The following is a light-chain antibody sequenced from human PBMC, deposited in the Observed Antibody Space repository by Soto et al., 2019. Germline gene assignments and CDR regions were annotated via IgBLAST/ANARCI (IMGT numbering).Light chain of an antibody. CDR1: SSNIGAGYD. V-gene: IGLV1-40*01. CDR3: QSYDSSLSGYVV. CDR2: VNS. J-gene: IGLJ2*01. Sequence: QSVPTQPPSVSGAPGQRVTISCTGSSSNIGAGYDVHWYQQLPGTAPKLLIYVNSNRPSGVPDRFSGSKSGTSSSLAITGLQAEDEADYYCQSYDSSLSGYVVFVGGTKLTVL.